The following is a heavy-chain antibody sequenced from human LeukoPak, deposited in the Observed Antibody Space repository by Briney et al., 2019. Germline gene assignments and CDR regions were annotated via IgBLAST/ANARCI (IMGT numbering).Heavy chain of an antibody. CDR2: ISSSSTYI. D-gene: IGHD3-22*01. CDR3: ARVMYYYDSGGYYPIDY. J-gene: IGHJ4*02. CDR1: GFTFSSYN. Sequence: PGGSLRLSCAASGFTFSSYNMNWVRQAPGKGLEWVSSISSSSTYIYYADSVKGRFTISRDNAKNSLYLQMNSLRAEDTAVYYCARVMYYYDSGGYYPIDYWGQGTLVTVSS. V-gene: IGHV3-21*01.